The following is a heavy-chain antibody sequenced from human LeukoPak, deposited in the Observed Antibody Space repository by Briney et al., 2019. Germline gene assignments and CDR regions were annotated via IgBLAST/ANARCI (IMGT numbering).Heavy chain of an antibody. CDR3: ARGRVSSSTWYSTYYYYFYMDV. V-gene: IGHV4-59*01. J-gene: IGHJ6*03. Sequence: PSETLSLTCTVSGGSISNYYWNWIRQPPGKGLEWIGYIYYTGSTNFNPSLNGRVSISRDTSKNLFSLRLRSVTAADTAVYFCARGRVSSSTWYSTYYYYFYMDVWGKGTTVTVSS. CDR1: GGSISNYY. D-gene: IGHD1-1*01. CDR2: IYYTGST.